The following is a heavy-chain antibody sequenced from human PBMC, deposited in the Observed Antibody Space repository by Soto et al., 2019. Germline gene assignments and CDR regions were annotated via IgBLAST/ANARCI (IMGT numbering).Heavy chain of an antibody. J-gene: IGHJ6*03. CDR3: ARGKDGRRAGTYYFDMDV. V-gene: IGHV3-7*01. Sequence: EEQLVESGGGLVQPGGSLRLSCAASGFSIRDYWMTWVRQAPGKGLDWVANIKQDGSEKFYVDSLKGRFTISRDNAKNSVYLLMNSLRADDTAVCYCARGKDGRRAGTYYFDMDVWGKGTTVTLSS. CDR1: GFSIRDYW. CDR2: IKQDGSEK. D-gene: IGHD1-1*01.